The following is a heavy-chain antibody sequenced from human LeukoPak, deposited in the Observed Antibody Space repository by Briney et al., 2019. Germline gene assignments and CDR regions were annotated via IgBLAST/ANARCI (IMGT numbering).Heavy chain of an antibody. CDR1: GFTFSSYW. Sequence: GGSLRLSCVASGFTFSSYWMTWVRQAPGKGLEWVANIKQDGSEKNYVDSVKGRFTISRDNAKNSVYLQMNGLRVEDTAVYYCARDRPFTIFGVVILPWGQGTLVTVSS. CDR3: ARDRPFTIFGVVILP. V-gene: IGHV3-7*01. CDR2: IKQDGSEK. J-gene: IGHJ5*01. D-gene: IGHD3-3*01.